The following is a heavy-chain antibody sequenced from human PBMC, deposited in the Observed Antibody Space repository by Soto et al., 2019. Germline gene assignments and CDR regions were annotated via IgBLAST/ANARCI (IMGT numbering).Heavy chain of an antibody. CDR2: MNPNSGNT. V-gene: IGHV1-8*01. Sequence: ASVKVSCKASGYTFTSYDINWVRQATGQGLEWMGWMNPNSGNTGYAQKFQGRVTMTRNTSISTAYMELSSLRSEDTAVYYCARDCSSTSCQGGMDVWVQGTTVTVSS. CDR1: GYTFTSYD. D-gene: IGHD2-2*01. J-gene: IGHJ6*02. CDR3: ARDCSSTSCQGGMDV.